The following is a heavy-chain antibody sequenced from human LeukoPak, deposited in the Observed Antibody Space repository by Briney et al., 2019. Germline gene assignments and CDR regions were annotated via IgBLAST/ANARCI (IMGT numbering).Heavy chain of an antibody. J-gene: IGHJ4*02. V-gene: IGHV3-7*03. CDR1: GFTFSSYW. D-gene: IGHD6-13*01. Sequence: GGSLRLSCAASGFTFSSYWMSLDRQAPGKGLEWVANIKQDGSEKYYVDSVKGRFTISRDNAKNSLYLQMNSLRAEDTAVYYCAREGSSWNFDYWGQGTLVTVSS. CDR3: AREGSSWNFDY. CDR2: IKQDGSEK.